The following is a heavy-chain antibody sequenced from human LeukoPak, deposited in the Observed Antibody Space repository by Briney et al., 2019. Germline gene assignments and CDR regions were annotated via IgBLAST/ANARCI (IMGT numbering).Heavy chain of an antibody. CDR3: ARDYERVVPAARYYYYMDV. J-gene: IGHJ6*03. Sequence: GGSLRLSCAASGFTFSDYYMSWIRQAPGKGLEWASYISSSGSTIYYADSVKGRFTISRDNAKNSLYLQMNSLRAEDTAVYYCARDYERVVPAARYYYYMDVWGKGTTVTVSS. CDR2: ISSSGSTI. CDR1: GFTFSDYY. V-gene: IGHV3-11*01. D-gene: IGHD2-2*01.